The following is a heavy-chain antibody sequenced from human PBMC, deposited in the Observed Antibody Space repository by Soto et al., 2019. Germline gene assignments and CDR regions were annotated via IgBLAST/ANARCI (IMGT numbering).Heavy chain of an antibody. CDR3: ARRRWDAFDI. CDR2: ISSSPTYT. V-gene: IGHV3-11*03. D-gene: IGHD6-13*01. J-gene: IGHJ3*02. Sequence: PGGSLRLSCAASGFTFSDYYMSWIRQAPGKGLEWVSYISSSPTYTDYADSVKGRFTTSRDNAKNSLYLQMNSLRAEDTAVYYCARRRWDAFDIWGQGTMVTVSS. CDR1: GFTFSDYY.